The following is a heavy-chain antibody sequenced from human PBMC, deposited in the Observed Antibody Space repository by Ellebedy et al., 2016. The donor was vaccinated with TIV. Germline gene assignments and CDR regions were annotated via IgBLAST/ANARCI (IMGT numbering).Heavy chain of an antibody. CDR2: IYYSGSA. CDR3: ARHDPFNHYSSGSYDSAGNNWFDP. V-gene: IGHV4-39*01. J-gene: IGHJ5*02. CDR1: GGSISGSTYY. Sequence: MPSETLSLTCIVSGGSISGSTYYWGWIRQAPGKVLEWIARIYYSGSAYYNPSLKSRVTISVDTSKNQLSLKLRSVTAADTAVYYCARHDPFNHYSSGSYDSAGNNWFDPWGQGTLVTVSS. D-gene: IGHD3-10*01.